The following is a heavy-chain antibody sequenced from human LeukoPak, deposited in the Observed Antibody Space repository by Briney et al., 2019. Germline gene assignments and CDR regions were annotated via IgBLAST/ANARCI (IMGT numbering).Heavy chain of an antibody. Sequence: GGSLRLSCAASGFTLSNYWMSWVRQAPGKGLEWVANIKQDGSETYYVDSVRGRFTFSRDNAENSVYLQMNSLRAEDTAIYYCVRQMVGASFDYWGQGTLVTVSS. V-gene: IGHV3-7*01. D-gene: IGHD1-26*01. J-gene: IGHJ4*02. CDR3: VRQMVGASFDY. CDR2: IKQDGSET. CDR1: GFTLSNYW.